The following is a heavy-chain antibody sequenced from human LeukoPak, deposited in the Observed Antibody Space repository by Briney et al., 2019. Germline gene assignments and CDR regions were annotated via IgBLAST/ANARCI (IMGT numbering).Heavy chain of an antibody. CDR1: GGSISSSSYY. J-gene: IGHJ4*02. CDR3: ARHKASSSWYYFDL. Sequence: SETLSLTCTVSGGSISSSSYYWGWIRQPPGKGLEWIGFIYYTGSTYHNPSLKSRVTISVDTSKNQFSLKLSSVTAADTAVYYCARHKASSSWYYFDLWGQGTLVTVSS. CDR2: IYYTGST. V-gene: IGHV4-39*01. D-gene: IGHD6-13*01.